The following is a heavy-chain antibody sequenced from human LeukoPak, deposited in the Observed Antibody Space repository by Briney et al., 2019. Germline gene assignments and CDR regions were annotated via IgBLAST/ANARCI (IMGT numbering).Heavy chain of an antibody. Sequence: PGGSLRLSCAASGFTFSSYSMNWVRQAPGKGLEWVSYISSSSSTIYYADSVKGRFTISRDNSKNTLYLQMNSLRAEDTAVYYCAKDGGELDYWGQGTLVTVSS. V-gene: IGHV3-48*01. CDR1: GFTFSSYS. CDR2: ISSSSSTI. J-gene: IGHJ4*02. D-gene: IGHD3-16*01. CDR3: AKDGGELDY.